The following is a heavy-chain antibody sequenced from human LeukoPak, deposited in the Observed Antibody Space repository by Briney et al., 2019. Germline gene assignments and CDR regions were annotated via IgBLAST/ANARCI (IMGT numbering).Heavy chain of an antibody. CDR3: ARGVGATTTPYYYYYMDV. CDR1: GYAFTSYD. Sequence: ASVKVSCKASGYAFTSYDINWVRQATGQGLEWMGWMNSNSGNTGYAQKFQGRVTMTRNTSISTAYMELSSLRSGDTAVYYCARGVGATTTPYYYYYMDVWGKGTTVTVSS. J-gene: IGHJ6*03. D-gene: IGHD1-26*01. CDR2: MNSNSGNT. V-gene: IGHV1-8*01.